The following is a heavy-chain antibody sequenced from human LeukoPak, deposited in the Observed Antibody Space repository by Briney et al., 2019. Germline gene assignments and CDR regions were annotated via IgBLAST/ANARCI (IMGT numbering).Heavy chain of an antibody. CDR2: IRSKAYGGTT. Sequence: PGGSLRLSCAASGFTFSNYALSWVRQAPGKGLEGVGFIRSKAYGGTTEYAASVKGRFTISRDDSKSIAYLQMNSLKTEDTAVYYCTRDLVTGRTVYWGQGTLVTVSS. CDR1: GFTFSNYA. J-gene: IGHJ4*02. CDR3: TRDLVTGRTVY. D-gene: IGHD1-26*01. V-gene: IGHV3-49*04.